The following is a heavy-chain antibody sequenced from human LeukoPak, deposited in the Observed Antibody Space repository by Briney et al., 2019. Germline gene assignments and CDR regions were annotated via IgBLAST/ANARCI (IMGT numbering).Heavy chain of an antibody. Sequence: SETLSLTCTVSGDSISSYYWSWIRQPAGKGLEWIGRIYTSGSTNYNPSLKSRVTISVDKSKNQFSLKLSSVTAADTAVYYCATEYFDFWSGYPGYFDYWGQGTLVTVSS. CDR2: IYTSGST. V-gene: IGHV4-4*07. D-gene: IGHD3-3*01. CDR1: GDSISSYY. CDR3: ATEYFDFWSGYPGYFDY. J-gene: IGHJ4*02.